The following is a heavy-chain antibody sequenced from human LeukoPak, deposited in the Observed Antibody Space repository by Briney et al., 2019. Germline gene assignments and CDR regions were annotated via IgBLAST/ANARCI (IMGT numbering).Heavy chain of an antibody. CDR2: ISSTSSTI. J-gene: IGHJ4*02. CDR3: VKVYAAIVFDY. Sequence: GGSLRLSCAASGFTFSNSNMNWVRQAPGKGLEWVSFISSTSSTIYYADSVKGRFIISRDNSKNTLYLQMSSLRAEDTAVYYCVKVYAAIVFDYWGQGTLVTVSS. D-gene: IGHD2-2*01. V-gene: IGHV3-48*01. CDR1: GFTFSNSN.